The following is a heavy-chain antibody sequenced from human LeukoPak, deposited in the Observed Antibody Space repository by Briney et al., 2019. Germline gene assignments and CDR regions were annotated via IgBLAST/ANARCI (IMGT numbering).Heavy chain of an antibody. CDR2: ISYDGSNK. CDR3: AKTTYYCDSSGYSNWFDP. Sequence: PGRSLRLSCAASGFTFSSYGMHWVRQAPGKGLEWVAVISYDGSNKYYADSVKGRFTISRDNSKNTLYLQMNSLRAEDTAVYYCAKTTYYCDSSGYSNWFDPWGQGTLVTVSS. J-gene: IGHJ5*02. CDR1: GFTFSSYG. D-gene: IGHD3-22*01. V-gene: IGHV3-30*18.